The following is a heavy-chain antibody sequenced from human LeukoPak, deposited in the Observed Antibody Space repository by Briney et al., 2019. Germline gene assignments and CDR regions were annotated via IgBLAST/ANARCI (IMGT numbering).Heavy chain of an antibody. V-gene: IGHV1-69*05. CDR2: IIPIFGTA. J-gene: IGHJ6*03. CDR1: GGTFSSYA. Sequence: ASVKVSCKASGGTFSSYAISWVRQAPGQGLEWMGGIIPIFGTANYAQKLQGRVTMTTDTSTSTAYMGLRSLTSDDTAVYYCARAPGVAAAGTTNHYYYYYYMDVWGKGTTVTVSS. CDR3: ARAPGVAAAGTTNHYYYYYYMDV. D-gene: IGHD6-13*01.